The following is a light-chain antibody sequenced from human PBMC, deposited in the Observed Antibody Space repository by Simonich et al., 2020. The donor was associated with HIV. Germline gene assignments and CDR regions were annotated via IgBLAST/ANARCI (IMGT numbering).Light chain of an antibody. Sequence: KVMTQSPATLSVSPGETATLSCRASQSVSTNLAWYQQKPGQAPRLLIYGASTRATCIPARFSGSGSGTEFTLTISSLQSEDFATYYCQQSYSTPRTFGQGTKVEIK. CDR3: QQSYSTPRT. V-gene: IGKV3-15*01. J-gene: IGKJ1*01. CDR1: QSVSTN. CDR2: GAS.